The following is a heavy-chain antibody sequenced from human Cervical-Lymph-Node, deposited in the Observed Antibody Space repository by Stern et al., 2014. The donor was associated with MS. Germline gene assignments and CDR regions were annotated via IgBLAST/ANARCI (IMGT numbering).Heavy chain of an antibody. J-gene: IGHJ5*02. CDR3: AKDDGAGSIDA. D-gene: IGHD1-1*01. CDR2: IHRDGSPT. V-gene: IGHV3-43*01. CDR1: GFAFNHYN. Sequence: EVQLVESGGAVVQPGGSLRLSCAASGFAFNHYNMHWVRQAPGKGLEWVSIIHRDGSPTSHADSVKGRFTISRDNSKNFLFLQMNSLTSEDSALYYCAKDDGAGSIDAWGQGTLVTVSS.